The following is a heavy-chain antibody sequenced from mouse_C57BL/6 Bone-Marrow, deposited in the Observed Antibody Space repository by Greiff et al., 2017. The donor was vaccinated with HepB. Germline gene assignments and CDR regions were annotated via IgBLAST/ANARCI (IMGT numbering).Heavy chain of an antibody. V-gene: IGHV1-72*01. J-gene: IGHJ2*01. CDR2: IDPNSGGT. CDR3: AREEATNDYDGLDY. CDR1: GYTFTSYW. Sequence: VQLQQSGAELVKPGASVKLSCKASGYTFTSYWMHWVKQRPGRGLEWIGRIDPNSGGTKYNEKFKSKATLTVDKPSSTAYMQLSSLTSEDSAVYYCAREEATNDYDGLDYWGQGTTLTVSS. D-gene: IGHD2-4*01.